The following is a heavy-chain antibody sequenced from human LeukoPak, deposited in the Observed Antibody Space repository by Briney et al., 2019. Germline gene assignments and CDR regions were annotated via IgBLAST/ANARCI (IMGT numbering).Heavy chain of an antibody. J-gene: IGHJ4*02. V-gene: IGHV3-49*04. Sequence: GGSLRLSCTASGFTFGDYAMSWVRQAPGKGLEWVGFIRSKAYGGTTEYAASVKGRFTISRDDSKSIAYLQMNSLKTEDTAVYYCTRDSYSSSWYSDYWGQGTLVTVSS. CDR3: TRDSYSSSWYSDY. CDR2: IRSKAYGGTT. CDR1: GFTFGDYA. D-gene: IGHD6-13*01.